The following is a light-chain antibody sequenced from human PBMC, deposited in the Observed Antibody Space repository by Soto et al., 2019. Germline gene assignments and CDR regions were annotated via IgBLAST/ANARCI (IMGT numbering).Light chain of an antibody. V-gene: IGKV3-20*01. Sequence: EIVLTQSPGTLSLSPGERATLSCRASQSFSSSYLAWYQQKPGQAPRLLIYGASSRATGIPDRFNGNGSGTDFTLTISRLEPEDFAVYYCQQYGSSPWTFGQGTKVEIK. CDR2: GAS. J-gene: IGKJ1*01. CDR3: QQYGSSPWT. CDR1: QSFSSSY.